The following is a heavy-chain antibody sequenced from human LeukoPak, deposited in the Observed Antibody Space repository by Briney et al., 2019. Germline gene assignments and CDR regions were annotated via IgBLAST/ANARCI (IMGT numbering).Heavy chain of an antibody. Sequence: GGSLRLSCAASGFTFSSYAMHWDRQAPGKGLEWVAVISYDGSNKYYADSVKGRFTISRDNSKNTLYLQMNSLRAEDTAVYYCARIAGTDDYWGQGTLVTVSS. CDR2: ISYDGSNK. CDR3: ARIAGTDDY. D-gene: IGHD6-13*01. J-gene: IGHJ4*02. CDR1: GFTFSSYA. V-gene: IGHV3-30-3*01.